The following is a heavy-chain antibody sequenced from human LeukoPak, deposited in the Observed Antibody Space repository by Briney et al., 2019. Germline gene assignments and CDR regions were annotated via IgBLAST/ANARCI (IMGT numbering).Heavy chain of an antibody. Sequence: SETLSLTCTVSGGSISSHYWSWIRQPPGKGLEWIGYIYYSGSTNYNPSLKSRVTISVDTSKNQFSLKLSSVTAADTGVYYCARGMKSYGRFDYWGQGTLVTVSS. CDR3: ARGMKSYGRFDY. CDR2: IYYSGST. J-gene: IGHJ4*02. D-gene: IGHD4-17*01. CDR1: GGSISSHY. V-gene: IGHV4-59*11.